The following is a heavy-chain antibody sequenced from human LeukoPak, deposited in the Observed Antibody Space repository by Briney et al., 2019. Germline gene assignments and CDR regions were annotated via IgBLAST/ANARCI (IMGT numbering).Heavy chain of an antibody. V-gene: IGHV4-59*01. CDR1: GGSISSYY. CDR2: IYYSGST. D-gene: IGHD2-2*01. J-gene: IGHJ6*01. Sequence: PSETLSLTCTVSGGSISSYYWNWIRQPPGKGLEWIGYIYYSGSTNYNPSLKSRVTISVDTSKNQFSLKLSSVTAADTAVYYCARGEGYCSSTSCYGMDVWGKGPRSPSPQ. CDR3: ARGEGYCSSTSCYGMDV.